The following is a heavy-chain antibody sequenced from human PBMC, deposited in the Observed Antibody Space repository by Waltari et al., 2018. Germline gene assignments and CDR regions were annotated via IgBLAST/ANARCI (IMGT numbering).Heavy chain of an antibody. CDR1: GFTFSSSS. D-gene: IGHD3-22*01. Sequence: EVQLVESGGGLVKPGGSLRLSCAASGFTFSSSSMNWVRQAPGKGLEWVSSISSSSSYIYYADSVKGRFTISRDNAKNSLYLQMNSLRAEDTAVYYCAREPYYDSSGLDAFDIWGQGTMVTVSS. J-gene: IGHJ3*02. CDR2: ISSSSSYI. V-gene: IGHV3-21*01. CDR3: AREPYYDSSGLDAFDI.